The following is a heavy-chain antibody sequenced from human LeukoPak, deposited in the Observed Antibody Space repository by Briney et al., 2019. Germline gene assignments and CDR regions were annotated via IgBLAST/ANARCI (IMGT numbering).Heavy chain of an antibody. Sequence: ASVKVSCKASGGTFSSYAISWVRQAPGQGLEWMGRIIPILGIANYAQKFQGRVTITADKSTSTAYMELSSLRSEDTAVYYCARVDYYDSTGGYWGQGTLVTVSS. D-gene: IGHD3-22*01. J-gene: IGHJ4*02. V-gene: IGHV1-69*04. CDR2: IIPILGIA. CDR3: ARVDYYDSTGGY. CDR1: GGTFSSYA.